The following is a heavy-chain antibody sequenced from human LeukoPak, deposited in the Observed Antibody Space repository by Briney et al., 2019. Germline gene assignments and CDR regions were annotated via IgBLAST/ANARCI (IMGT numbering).Heavy chain of an antibody. CDR3: ARDLKHYYGSGSYTEAINWFDP. V-gene: IGHV3-48*01. D-gene: IGHD3-10*01. J-gene: IGHJ5*02. CDR2: ISSSSSTI. CDR1: GFTFSSYS. Sequence: GGSLRLSCAASGFTFSSYSMNWVRQAPGKGLEWVSYISSSSSTIYYADSVKGRFTISRDNAKNSLYLQMNSLRAEDTAVYYCARDLKHYYGSGSYTEAINWFDPWGQGTLVTVSS.